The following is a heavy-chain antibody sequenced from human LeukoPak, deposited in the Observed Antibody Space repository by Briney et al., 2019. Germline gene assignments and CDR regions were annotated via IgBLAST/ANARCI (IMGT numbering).Heavy chain of an antibody. CDR2: ISSSSSTI. CDR1: GFTLSSFG. Sequence: QTGGSLRLSCAASGFTLSSFGMHWVRQAPGKGLGWVSYISSSSSTIYYADSVKGRFTISRDNAKNSLYLQMNSLRAEDTAVYYCAGGYCSGGSCYSLAFDIWGQGTMVTVSS. V-gene: IGHV3-48*01. CDR3: AGGYCSGGSCYSLAFDI. D-gene: IGHD2-15*01. J-gene: IGHJ3*02.